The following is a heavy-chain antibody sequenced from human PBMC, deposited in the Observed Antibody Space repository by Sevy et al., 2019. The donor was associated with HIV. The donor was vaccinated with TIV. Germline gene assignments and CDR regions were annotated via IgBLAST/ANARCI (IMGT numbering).Heavy chain of an antibody. CDR2: IYDSGST. V-gene: IGHV4-34*09. CDR1: DGSFSGYY. J-gene: IGHJ5*02. Sequence: SETLSLTCAVHDGSFSGYYWNWIRQLPGKGLEWIGYIYDSGSTYYNPSLKSRVTLSVDKSKNQLSLKLSSVTAADTAVYYCVRVSSHVETTMLKGFDPWGQGPLVTVSS. CDR3: VRVSSHVETTMLKGFDP. D-gene: IGHD5-18*01.